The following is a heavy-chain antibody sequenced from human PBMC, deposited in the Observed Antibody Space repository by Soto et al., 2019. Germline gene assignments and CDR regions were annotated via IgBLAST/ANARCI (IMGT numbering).Heavy chain of an antibody. CDR3: AKNPTIAVAGTVDY. D-gene: IGHD6-19*01. CDR1: GFTFSSYA. V-gene: IGHV3-23*01. CDR2: ISGSGGST. J-gene: IGHJ4*02. Sequence: XXSLRLSCAASGFTFSSYAMRWVPQAPGKGLEWVSAISGSGGSTYYADSVKGRFTISRDNSKNTLYLQMNSLRAEDTAVYYCAKNPTIAVAGTVDYWGQGTLVTVSS.